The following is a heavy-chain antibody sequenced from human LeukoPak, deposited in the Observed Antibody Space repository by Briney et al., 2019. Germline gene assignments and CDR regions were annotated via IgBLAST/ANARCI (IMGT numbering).Heavy chain of an antibody. CDR1: GGSISSGGYS. V-gene: IGHV4-30-2*02. J-gene: IGHJ5*02. Sequence: SQTLSLACAVSGGSISSGGYSWSWIRQPPGKGLEWIGYIYHSGSTYYNPSLKSRVTISVDTSKNQFSLKLSSVTAADTAVYYCARSDVVPAAIGWFDPWGQGTLVTVSS. D-gene: IGHD2-2*01. CDR2: IYHSGST. CDR3: ARSDVVPAAIGWFDP.